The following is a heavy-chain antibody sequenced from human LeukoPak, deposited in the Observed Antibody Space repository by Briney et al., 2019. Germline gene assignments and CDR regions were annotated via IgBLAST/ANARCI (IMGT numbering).Heavy chain of an antibody. D-gene: IGHD1/OR15-1a*01. V-gene: IGHV3-7*01. CDR2: IRQDGSVQ. J-gene: IGHJ4*02. Sequence: GGSLRLSCAASGFTFSSYWMSWVRQAPGKGLDWVANIRQDGSVQNYVDSVKGRFTISRDNPKNSVYLQMSRLRAEDTAVYYCLVTTRSRGFDYWGQGTLVTVSS. CDR3: LVTTRSRGFDY. CDR1: GFTFSSYW.